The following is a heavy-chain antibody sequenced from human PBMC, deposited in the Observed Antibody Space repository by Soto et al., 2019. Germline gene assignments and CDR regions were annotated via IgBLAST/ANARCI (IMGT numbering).Heavy chain of an antibody. D-gene: IGHD1-1*01. J-gene: IGHJ5*02. CDR3: ARDEAYKWNDGGWFDP. CDR2: ISAYNGNT. Sequence: QVQLVQSGAEVKKPGASVKVSCKASGYTFTSYGISWVRQSSGQGLEWMGWISAYNGNTKYAQKLQGRVTMTTDTSTSTAYMELRSPRSDDTAVYYCARDEAYKWNDGGWFDPWGQGTLVTVSS. V-gene: IGHV1-18*01. CDR1: GYTFTSYG.